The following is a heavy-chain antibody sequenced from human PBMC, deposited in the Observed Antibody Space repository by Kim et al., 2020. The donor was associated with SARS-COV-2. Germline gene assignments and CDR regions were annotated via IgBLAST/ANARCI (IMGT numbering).Heavy chain of an antibody. CDR2: IWYDGSNK. V-gene: IGHV3-33*06. J-gene: IGHJ3*02. Sequence: GGSLRLSCAASGFTFSSYGMHWVRQAPGKGLEWVAVIWYDGSNKYYADSVKGRFTISRDNSKNTLYLQMNSLRAEDTAVYYCAKVWSYYDILTGYYNPPGAFDIWGQGTMVTVSS. CDR1: GFTFSSYG. CDR3: AKVWSYYDILTGYYNPPGAFDI. D-gene: IGHD3-9*01.